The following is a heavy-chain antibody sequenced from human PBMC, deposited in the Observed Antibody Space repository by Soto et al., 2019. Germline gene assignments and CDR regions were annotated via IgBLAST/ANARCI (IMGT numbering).Heavy chain of an antibody. CDR1: GYPFSSYY. CDR2: INPSGDST. D-gene: IGHD3-10*01. Sequence: ASVKVSCKASGYPFSSYYMHWVRQAPGQGLEWMGVINPSGDSTTYAQKFQGRVTMTKDTSTSTLYMELSGLRSEDTAVCYCARDWEFGFWGQGTLVTVSS. V-gene: IGHV1-46*01. CDR3: ARDWEFGF. J-gene: IGHJ4*02.